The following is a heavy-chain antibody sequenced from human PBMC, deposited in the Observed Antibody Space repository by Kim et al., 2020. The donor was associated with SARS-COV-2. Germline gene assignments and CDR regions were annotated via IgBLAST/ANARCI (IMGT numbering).Heavy chain of an antibody. V-gene: IGHV3-30*01. D-gene: IGHD6-13*01. J-gene: IGHJ3*02. Sequence: ADSVKGRFTISRENSKNTLYLQMNSLRAEDTAVYYCARGLAAAGFDAFDIWGQGTMVTVSS. CDR3: ARGLAAAGFDAFDI.